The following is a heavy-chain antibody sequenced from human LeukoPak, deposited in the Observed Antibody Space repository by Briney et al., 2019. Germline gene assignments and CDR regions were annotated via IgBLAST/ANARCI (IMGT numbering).Heavy chain of an antibody. CDR3: ARGHNYDFWSGYYKNWFDP. Sequence: ASVKVSCKASGYTFTSYDINWVRQATGQGLEWVGWMNPNSGNTGYAQKFQGRVTMTRNTSISTAYMELSSLRSEDTAVYYCARGHNYDFWSGYYKNWFDPWGQGTLVTVSS. CDR2: MNPNSGNT. J-gene: IGHJ5*02. CDR1: GYTFTSYD. V-gene: IGHV1-8*01. D-gene: IGHD3-3*01.